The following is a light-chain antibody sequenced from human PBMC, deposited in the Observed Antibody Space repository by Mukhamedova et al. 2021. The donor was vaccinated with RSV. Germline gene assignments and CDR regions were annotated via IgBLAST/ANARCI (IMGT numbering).Light chain of an antibody. J-gene: IGKJ2*01. CDR3: QQYTDIPRS. CDR2: SAS. Sequence: WYQRRVHGKAPKLLIHSASRLESGVPSRFSGTGFGTEFTLTITTLQPDDYATYFCQQYTDIPRSFGPGTTVEV. V-gene: IGKV1-5*03.